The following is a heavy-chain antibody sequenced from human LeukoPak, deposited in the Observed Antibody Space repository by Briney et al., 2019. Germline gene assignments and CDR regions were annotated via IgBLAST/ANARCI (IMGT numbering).Heavy chain of an antibody. Sequence: SETLSLTCTVSGGSISSYYWSWIRQPAGKGLEWIGRTYTSGSTNYNPSLKSRVTMSVDTSKNQFSLKLSSVTAADTAVYYCARIVPAAQGIYYYYYYMDVWGKGTTVTVSS. V-gene: IGHV4-4*07. J-gene: IGHJ6*03. CDR1: GGSISSYY. CDR2: TYTSGST. D-gene: IGHD2-2*01. CDR3: ARIVPAAQGIYYYYYYMDV.